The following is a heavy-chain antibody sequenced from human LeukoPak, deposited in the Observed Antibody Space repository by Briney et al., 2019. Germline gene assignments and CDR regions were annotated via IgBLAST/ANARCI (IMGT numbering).Heavy chain of an antibody. D-gene: IGHD5-18*01. Sequence: SETLSLTCAFYGESFSGYYWNWIRQPPGKGLEWMGEINRSGSTNYSPSLKSRVTISIDTSKNHFSLKLSSVTAADTAVYYCARRGRGNSYGFPDYWGQGTLVTVSS. CDR1: GESFSGYY. V-gene: IGHV4-34*01. CDR2: INRSGST. J-gene: IGHJ4*02. CDR3: ARRGRGNSYGFPDY.